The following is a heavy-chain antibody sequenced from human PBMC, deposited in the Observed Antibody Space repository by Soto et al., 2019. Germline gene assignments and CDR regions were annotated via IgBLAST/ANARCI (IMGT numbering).Heavy chain of an antibody. D-gene: IGHD2-15*01. CDR1: GCSIGKYY. CDR2: IYYIGTS. V-gene: IGHV4-59*01. Sequence: SATLPLTCTFSGCSIGKYYLRCVLQPPGKGLEWIGYIYYIGTSNYNPSLKSRVTISLDTSKNQFSLKLSSVTAADTAVYYCARGDRSGGKAEIDYLGQGTLVTVSS. J-gene: IGHJ4*02. CDR3: ARGDRSGGKAEIDY.